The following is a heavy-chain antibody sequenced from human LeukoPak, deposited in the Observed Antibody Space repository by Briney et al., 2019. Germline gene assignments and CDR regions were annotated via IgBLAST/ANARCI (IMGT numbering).Heavy chain of an antibody. Sequence: GGSLRLSCAASGFTVSSNYMSWVRQAPGKGLEWVSVIYSGGSTYYADSVKGRFTISRDNSKNTLYLQMNSLRAEDTAVYYCAREITMVRGVIIYTNYYYYGMDVWGQGTTVTVSS. CDR1: GFTVSSNY. V-gene: IGHV3-53*01. CDR2: IYSGGST. D-gene: IGHD3-10*01. J-gene: IGHJ6*02. CDR3: AREITMVRGVIIYTNYYYYGMDV.